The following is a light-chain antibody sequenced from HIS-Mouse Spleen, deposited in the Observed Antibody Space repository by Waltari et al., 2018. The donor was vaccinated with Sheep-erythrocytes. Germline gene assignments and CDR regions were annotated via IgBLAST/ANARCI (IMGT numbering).Light chain of an antibody. CDR2: DVS. CDR3: CSYAGSYNHV. Sequence: QSALTQPRSVSGSPGQSVTIPCTGTSSDVGGYNYVSWYQQHPGKAPKLMMYDVSKRPSGVPDRCSGSKSGNTASLTISGLQAEDEADYYCCSYAGSYNHVFATGTKVTVL. V-gene: IGLV2-11*01. CDR1: SSDVGGYNY. J-gene: IGLJ1*01.